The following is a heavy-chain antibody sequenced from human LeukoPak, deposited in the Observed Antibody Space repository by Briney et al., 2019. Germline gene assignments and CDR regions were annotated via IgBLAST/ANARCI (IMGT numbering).Heavy chain of an antibody. D-gene: IGHD1-26*01. CDR1: GGSISSSSYY. CDR2: IYYSGST. J-gene: IGHJ4*02. V-gene: IGHV4-39*07. CDR3: ARLDRLVGATPKEVPPLDY. Sequence: SETLSLTCTVSGGSISSSSYYWGWIRQPPGKGLEWIGSIYYSGSTYYNPSLKSRVTISVDTSISTAYLQWSSLKASDTAMYYCARLDRLVGATPKEVPPLDYWGQGTLVTVSS.